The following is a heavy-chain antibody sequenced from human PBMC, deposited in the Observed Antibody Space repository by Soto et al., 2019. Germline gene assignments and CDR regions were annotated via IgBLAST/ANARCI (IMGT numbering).Heavy chain of an antibody. V-gene: IGHV1-18*01. D-gene: IGHD6-13*01. CDR2: ISTSNGNT. CDR1: GYTFSNYA. Sequence: ASVKVSCKAPGYTFSNYAITWVRQAPGQGLEWMGWISTSNGNTNYAQKFQGRVTITADESTSTAYMELSSLRSEDTAVYYCARGKPAAAGGDYYYGMDVWGQGTTVTVSS. J-gene: IGHJ6*02. CDR3: ARGKPAAAGGDYYYGMDV.